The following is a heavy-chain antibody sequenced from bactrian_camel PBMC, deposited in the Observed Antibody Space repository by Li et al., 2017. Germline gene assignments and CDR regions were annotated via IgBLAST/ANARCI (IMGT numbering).Heavy chain of an antibody. J-gene: IGHJ4*01. V-gene: IGHV3-2*01. Sequence: HVQLVESGGGSVQPGGSLRLSCAASGLTFSFYYMSWVRQAPGKGLEWVSSISGSSRTYYSNSVKGRCTIARDNTKNTVYLQMISLESEDTALYYCAAGPWYTDEYKYWGQGTQVTVS. CDR3: AAGPWYTDEYKY. CDR1: GLTFSFYY. CDR2: ISGSSRT. D-gene: IGHD6*01.